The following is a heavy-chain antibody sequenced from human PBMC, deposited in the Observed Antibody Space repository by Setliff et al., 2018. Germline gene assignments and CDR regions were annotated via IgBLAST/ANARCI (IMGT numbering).Heavy chain of an antibody. Sequence: PSETLSLTCTVSGDSISSRRNYWGWFRQPAGKELEWIGQIYTTWSTNYNPSLKSRVTISLDASKNEFSLRLTSVTAADTAVYYCVRSAVYCASDCYPRYFDSWGQGTLVNVSS. J-gene: IGHJ4*02. CDR1: GDSISSRRNY. CDR3: VRSAVYCASDCYPRYFDS. CDR2: IYTTWST. D-gene: IGHD2-21*01. V-gene: IGHV4-61*09.